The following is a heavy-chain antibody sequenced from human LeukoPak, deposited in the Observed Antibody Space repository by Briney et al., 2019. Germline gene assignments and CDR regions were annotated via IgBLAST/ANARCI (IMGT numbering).Heavy chain of an antibody. CDR2: ISAYNGNT. J-gene: IGHJ4*02. CDR3: ARDQRRGYYYDSSGYTRPIDY. Sequence: ASVKVSCKASGYTFTSYGISWVRQAPGQGLEWMGWISAYNGNTNYAQKLQGRVTMTTDTSTSTAYMELRSLRSDDTAVYYCARDQRRGYYYDSSGYTRPIDYWGQGTLVTVSS. V-gene: IGHV1-18*01. D-gene: IGHD3-22*01. CDR1: GYTFTSYG.